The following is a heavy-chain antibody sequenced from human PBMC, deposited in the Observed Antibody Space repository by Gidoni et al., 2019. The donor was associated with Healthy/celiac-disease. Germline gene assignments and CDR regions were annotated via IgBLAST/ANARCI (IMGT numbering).Heavy chain of an antibody. J-gene: IGHJ5*02. CDR1: GFTVSSNY. D-gene: IGHD2-2*01. CDR3: ARYCSSTSCYDGFDP. Sequence: EVQLVESGGGLFQPGGSLRLSCAASGFTVSSNYMSWVRQAPGKGLEWVSVIYSGGSTYYADSVKGRFTISRHNSKNTLYLQMNSLRAEDTAVYYCARYCSSTSCYDGFDPWGQGTLVTVSS. CDR2: IYSGGST. V-gene: IGHV3-53*04.